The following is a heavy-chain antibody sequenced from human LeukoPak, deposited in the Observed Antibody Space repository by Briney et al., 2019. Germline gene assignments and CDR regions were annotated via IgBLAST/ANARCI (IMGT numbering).Heavy chain of an antibody. CDR3: ARSRSTSYY. V-gene: IGHV3-21*01. CDR2: ISSSSSYI. Sequence: GGSLRLSCAASGFTFSSYSMNWVRQAPGKGLVWVSSISSSSSYIYYAGSVKGRFTISRDNAKNSLYLQMNSLRAEDTAVYYCARSRSTSYYWGQGTLVTVSS. CDR1: GFTFSSYS. J-gene: IGHJ4*02. D-gene: IGHD2-2*01.